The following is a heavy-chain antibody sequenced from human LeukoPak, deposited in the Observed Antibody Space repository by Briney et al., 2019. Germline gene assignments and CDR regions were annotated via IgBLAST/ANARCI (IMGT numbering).Heavy chain of an antibody. D-gene: IGHD3-22*01. V-gene: IGHV3-33*01. CDR1: GFTFSSYG. CDR2: IWYDGTNK. Sequence: GGSLRLSCVASGFTFSSYGMHWVCQAPGKGLEWVAVIWYDGTNKYYADSVKGRFTISRDSPKNTLYLQMNSLRAEDTAVYYCARAAYDNSGYLTLWGQGTLVTVSS. CDR3: ARAAYDNSGYLTL. J-gene: IGHJ4*02.